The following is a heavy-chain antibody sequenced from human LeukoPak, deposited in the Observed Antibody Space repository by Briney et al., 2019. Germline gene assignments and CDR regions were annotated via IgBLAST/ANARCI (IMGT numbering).Heavy chain of an antibody. V-gene: IGHV4-59*01. CDR2: IYYSGST. CDR1: GGSISSYY. Sequence: SETLSLTCTVSGGSISSYYWSWIRQPPGKGLEWIGYIYYSGSTNYNPSLKSRVTISVDTSKNQFSLKLSSVTAADTAVYYCARRYSNYFFDYWGQGTLVTVSS. J-gene: IGHJ4*02. D-gene: IGHD4-11*01. CDR3: ARRYSNYFFDY.